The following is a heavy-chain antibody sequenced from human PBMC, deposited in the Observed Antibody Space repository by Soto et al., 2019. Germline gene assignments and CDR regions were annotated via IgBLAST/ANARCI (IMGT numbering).Heavy chain of an antibody. V-gene: IGHV3-30*18. CDR3: AKTSYYGDYVYYYGMDV. CDR1: GFTFSSYG. Sequence: QVQLMESGGGVVQPGRSLRLSCAASGFTFSSYGMHWVRQAPGKGLEWVAVISYDGSNKYYADSVKGRFTISRDNSKNTLYLQMNRLRAEDTAVYYCAKTSYYGDYVYYYGMDVWGQGTTVTVSS. CDR2: ISYDGSNK. J-gene: IGHJ6*02. D-gene: IGHD4-17*01.